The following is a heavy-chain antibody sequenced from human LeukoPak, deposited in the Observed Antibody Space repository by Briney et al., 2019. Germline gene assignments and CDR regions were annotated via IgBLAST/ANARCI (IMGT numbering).Heavy chain of an antibody. CDR1: GFTFSSYA. V-gene: IGHV3-30-3*01. J-gene: IGHJ5*02. CDR3: AGGDNWFDP. CDR2: ISYDGSNK. Sequence: QTGGSLRLSCAASGFTFSSYAMHWVRQAPGKGLEWVAVISYDGSNKYYADSVKGRFTISRDNSKNTLYLQMNSPRAEDTAVYYCAGGDNWFDPWGQGTLVTVSS. D-gene: IGHD3-10*01.